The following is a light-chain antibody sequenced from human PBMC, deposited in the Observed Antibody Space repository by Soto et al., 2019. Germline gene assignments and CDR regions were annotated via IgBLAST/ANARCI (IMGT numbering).Light chain of an antibody. Sequence: QSALTQPASVSGSPGQSITISCTGTSSDVGRYNYVSWYQQHPAKAPKLLIYDVSDRPSGVSSRFSGSKSGNTASLTISGLQAEDEADYYCSSYTSSSLYVFGTGTKVTVL. CDR3: SSYTSSSLYV. CDR1: SSDVGRYNY. CDR2: DVS. V-gene: IGLV2-14*03. J-gene: IGLJ1*01.